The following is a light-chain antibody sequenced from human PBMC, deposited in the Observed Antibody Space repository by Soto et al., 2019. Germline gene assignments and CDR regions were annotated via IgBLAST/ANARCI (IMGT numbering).Light chain of an antibody. CDR1: SSDVGSYDA. Sequence: QSVLTQPASVSGCPGQSITISCTGTSSDVGSYDAVSWCQHHPGKVPKLMIYEVNKRPSGVSYRFSGSKSGNTASLTISGLQAEDEADYYCCSYAGTSYVFGSGTKVTVL. J-gene: IGLJ1*01. V-gene: IGLV2-23*02. CDR2: EVN. CDR3: CSYAGTSYV.